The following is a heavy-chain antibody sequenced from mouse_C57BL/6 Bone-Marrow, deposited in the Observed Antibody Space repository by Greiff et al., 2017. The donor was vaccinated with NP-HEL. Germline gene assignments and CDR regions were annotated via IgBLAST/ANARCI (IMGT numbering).Heavy chain of an antibody. V-gene: IGHV1-63*01. CDR2: FYPGGGYT. CDR3: AVITTVVAPNY. J-gene: IGHJ2*01. Sequence: QVQLPQSGAELVRPGTSVKMSCKASGYPFTNYWIGWAKQRPGHGLEWIGDFYPGGGYTNYNEKFKGKATLTADKSSSTAYMQFSSLTSEASAIYYCAVITTVVAPNYWSQDTTLTVSS. CDR1: GYPFTNYW. D-gene: IGHD1-1*01.